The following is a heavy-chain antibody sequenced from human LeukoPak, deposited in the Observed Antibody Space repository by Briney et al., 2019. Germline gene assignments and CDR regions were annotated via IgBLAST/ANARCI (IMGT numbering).Heavy chain of an antibody. Sequence: GGSLRLSCSASGFPFSSYAMHWVRHAPAQGLEYVSAISDSDGSTYYADSVKGRFTISRDNSKNTLYLQMSSLRSEGTAVYFCVRGYSFGPYGMDVWGQGTAVTVSS. V-gene: IGHV3-64D*09. CDR3: VRGYSFGPYGMDV. CDR2: ISDSDGST. J-gene: IGHJ6*02. CDR1: GFPFSSYA. D-gene: IGHD2-15*01.